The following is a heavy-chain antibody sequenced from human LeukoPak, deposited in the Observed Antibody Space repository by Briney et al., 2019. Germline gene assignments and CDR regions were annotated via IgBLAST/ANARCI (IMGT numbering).Heavy chain of an antibody. CDR2: ISSSGSYI. Sequence: GGSLRLSCAASGFSLSNYTMNWVRLAPGKGLEWVSSISSSGSYIYYADSVKGRFTLSRDNAKNSLFLQMNSLRAEDTAVYYCAREVATMLDYWGQGTLVTVSS. CDR3: AREVATMLDY. D-gene: IGHD5-12*01. V-gene: IGHV3-21*01. CDR1: GFSLSNYT. J-gene: IGHJ4*02.